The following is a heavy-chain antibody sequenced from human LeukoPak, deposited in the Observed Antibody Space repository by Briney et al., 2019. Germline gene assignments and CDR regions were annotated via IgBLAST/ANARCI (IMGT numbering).Heavy chain of an antibody. J-gene: IGHJ4*02. D-gene: IGHD2-2*01. CDR3: ARAPRSYQLLVGLDY. CDR1: GYTFTGYY. Sequence: GASVKVSCKASGYTFTGYYMHWVRQAPGQGLEWMGWINPNSGGTNYAQKFQGRVTMTRDTSISTAYMELSRLRSDDTAVYYCARAPRSYQLLVGLDYWGQGTLVTVSS. CDR2: INPNSGGT. V-gene: IGHV1-2*02.